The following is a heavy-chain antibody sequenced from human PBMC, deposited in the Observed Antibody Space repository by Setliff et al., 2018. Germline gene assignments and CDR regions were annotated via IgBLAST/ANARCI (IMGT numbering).Heavy chain of an antibody. J-gene: IGHJ4*02. CDR1: GGSISGASIRSYY. Sequence: SETLSLTCTVSGGSISGASIRSYYWSWIRQPPGKGLEFIGYVYYSGTTNYDPSLKSRVTISVDTSKNQFSLKLRSVTAADTAVYYCARSDGGSSGLDYWGQGTLVTVSS. CDR2: VYYSGTT. D-gene: IGHD2-15*01. V-gene: IGHV4-61*01. CDR3: ARSDGGSSGLDY.